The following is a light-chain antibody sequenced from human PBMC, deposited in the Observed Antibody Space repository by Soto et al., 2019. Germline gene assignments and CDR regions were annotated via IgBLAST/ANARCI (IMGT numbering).Light chain of an antibody. CDR2: EVS. CDR1: SSDVGGYNY. J-gene: IGLJ1*01. V-gene: IGLV2-14*01. Sequence: QSVLTQPASVSGSPGQSITISCTGTSSDVGGYNYVSWYQQHPGKAPKLMIYEVSNRHSGVSNRFSGSKSGNTASLTISGLQAEDEADDYCSSDTSSSPYVFGTGTKLTVL. CDR3: SSDTSSSPYV.